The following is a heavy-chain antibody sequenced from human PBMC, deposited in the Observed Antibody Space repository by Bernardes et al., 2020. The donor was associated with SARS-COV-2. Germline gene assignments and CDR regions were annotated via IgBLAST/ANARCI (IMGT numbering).Heavy chain of an antibody. CDR3: AYLYFGY. CDR2: IRSKGKGGTT. J-gene: IGHJ4*02. V-gene: IGHV3-15*01. Sequence: GGSLRLSCAGSGFTFTDVSMSWVRQAPGKGLEWIGLIRSKGKGGTTEYAAPAKGRFTISRDESKNILYLQMDNLKTDDTAVYYCAYLYFGYWGRGTLVTVSS. D-gene: IGHD3-16*01. CDR1: GFTFTDVS.